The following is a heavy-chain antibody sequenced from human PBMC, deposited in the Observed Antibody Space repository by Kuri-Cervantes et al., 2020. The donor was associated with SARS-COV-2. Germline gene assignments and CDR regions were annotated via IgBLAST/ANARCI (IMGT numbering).Heavy chain of an antibody. D-gene: IGHD3-10*01. Sequence: GESLKISCAASGFTFSDYYMSWIRQATGKGLEWVSYISSSSSYTNYADSVKDRFTISRDNAKNSLYLQMNSLRAEHTAVYYCARDLNGGSDYWGQGTLVTVSS. J-gene: IGHJ4*02. V-gene: IGHV3-11*05. CDR3: ARDLNGGSDY. CDR2: ISSSSSYT. CDR1: GFTFSDYY.